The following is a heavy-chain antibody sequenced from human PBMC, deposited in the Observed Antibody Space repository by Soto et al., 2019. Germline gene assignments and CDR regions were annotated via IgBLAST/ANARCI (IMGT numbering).Heavy chain of an antibody. CDR1: GFTFSSYG. CDR2: ISYDGSNK. CDR3: ANSNAPRNYHYGMDV. D-gene: IGHD1-1*01. J-gene: IGHJ6*02. V-gene: IGHV3-30*18. Sequence: GGSLRLSCAASGFTFSSYGMHWVRQAPGKGLEWVAVISYDGSNKYYADSVKGRFTISRDNSKNTLYLQMNSLRAEDTAVYYCANSNAPRNYHYGMDVWGQGTTVTVSS.